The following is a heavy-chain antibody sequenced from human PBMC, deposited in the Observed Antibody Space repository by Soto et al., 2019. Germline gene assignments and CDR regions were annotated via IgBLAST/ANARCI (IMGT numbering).Heavy chain of an antibody. CDR3: ARGHRRVAVAGTGYWFDP. CDR1: GGSFSGYY. Sequence: QVQLQQWGAGLLKPSETLSLTCAVYGGSFSGYYWSWIRQPPGKGLEWIGEINHSGSTNYNPSLKSRVTISVDTSKNQFSLKLSSVTAADTAVYYCARGHRRVAVAGTGYWFDPWGQGTLVTVSS. J-gene: IGHJ5*02. CDR2: INHSGST. V-gene: IGHV4-34*01. D-gene: IGHD6-19*01.